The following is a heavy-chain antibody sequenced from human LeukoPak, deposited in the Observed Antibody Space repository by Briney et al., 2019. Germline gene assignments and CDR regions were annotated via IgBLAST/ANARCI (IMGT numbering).Heavy chain of an antibody. J-gene: IGHJ4*02. D-gene: IGHD1-26*01. CDR1: GFTVSSNY. V-gene: IGHV3-11*03. CDR3: ARGGGSYYVAY. CDR2: ISSSSSYT. Sequence: GGSLRLSCAASGFTVSSNYMSWVRQAPGKGLEWVTYISSSSSYTNYADSVKGRFTISRDNAKNSLYLQMNSLRAEDTAVYYCARGGGSYYVAYWGQGTLVTVSS.